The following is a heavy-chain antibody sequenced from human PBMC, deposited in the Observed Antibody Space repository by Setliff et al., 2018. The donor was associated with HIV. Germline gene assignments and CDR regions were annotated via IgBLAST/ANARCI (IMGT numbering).Heavy chain of an antibody. CDR3: ARLMPNWDYFDY. J-gene: IGHJ4*02. Sequence: SETLSLTCAVSGASISSGNWWSWVRQSPGKGLEWIGETFHTGSTNYNPSLKSRVTISVDTSKNHFSLNVSSLTAADTALYFCARLMPNWDYFDYWGQGTQVTVSS. CDR1: GASISSGNW. V-gene: IGHV4-4*02. CDR2: TFHTGST. D-gene: IGHD2-2*01.